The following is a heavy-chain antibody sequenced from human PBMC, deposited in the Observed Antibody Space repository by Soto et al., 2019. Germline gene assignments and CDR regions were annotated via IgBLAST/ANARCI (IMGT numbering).Heavy chain of an antibody. CDR3: ARHHDS. V-gene: IGHV4-59*08. Sequence: PSETLSLTCTVSGGSISSYYWSWIRQPPGKGVEWIGYIYYSGGTNYNPSLKSRVTISVDTSNNQFSLTLTSVTAADTAVYYCARHHDSWGQGTLVTVSS. CDR2: IYYSGGT. CDR1: GGSISSYY. J-gene: IGHJ4*02.